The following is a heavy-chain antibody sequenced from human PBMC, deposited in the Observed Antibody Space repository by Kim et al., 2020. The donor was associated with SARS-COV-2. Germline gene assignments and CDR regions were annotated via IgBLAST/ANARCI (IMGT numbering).Heavy chain of an antibody. CDR1: GFTFSSYW. CDR3: VRGGQAGLY. D-gene: IGHD6-13*01. Sequence: GGSLRLSCTASGFTFSSYWMYWVRQAPGTGLEWVANIYQHGNEKYYVDFEKGRFITCNNYDKTSLYLEMNSRTTEDTAIYYSVRGGQAGLYWDQGSLVT. CDR2: IYQHGNEK. V-gene: IGHV3-7*01. J-gene: IGHJ4*02.